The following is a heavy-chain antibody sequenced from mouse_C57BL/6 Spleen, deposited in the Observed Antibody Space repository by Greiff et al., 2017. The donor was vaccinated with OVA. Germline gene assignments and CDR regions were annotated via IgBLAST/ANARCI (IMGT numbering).Heavy chain of an antibody. CDR1: GYSITSGYY. Sequence: ESGPGLVKPSQSLSLTCSVTGYSITSGYYWNWIRQFPGNKLEWMGYISYDGSNNSNPSLKNRISITRDTSKNQFFLKLNAVTTEDTATYYCARGGPQAYAMDDWGQGTSVTVSS. CDR3: ARGGPQAYAMDD. J-gene: IGHJ4*01. V-gene: IGHV3-6*01. CDR2: ISYDGSN. D-gene: IGHD3-2*02.